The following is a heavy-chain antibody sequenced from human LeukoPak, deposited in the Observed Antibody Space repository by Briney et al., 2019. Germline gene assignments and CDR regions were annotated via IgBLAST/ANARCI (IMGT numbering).Heavy chain of an antibody. V-gene: IGHV1-69*06. CDR3: ARVRNSGFRYVDS. D-gene: IGHD5-12*01. CDR2: IIPIFGTA. CDR1: GGTFSSYA. J-gene: IGHJ4*02. Sequence: VASVTVSCKASGGTFSSYAISWVRQAPGQGLEWMGGIIPIFGTANYAQKFQGRVTITADKSTSTAYMELSSLRSEDTAVYYCARVRNSGFRYVDSWGQGTLVTVSS.